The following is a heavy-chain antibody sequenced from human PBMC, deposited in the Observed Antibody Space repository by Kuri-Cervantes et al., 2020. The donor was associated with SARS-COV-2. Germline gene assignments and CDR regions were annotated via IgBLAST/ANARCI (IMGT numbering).Heavy chain of an antibody. D-gene: IGHD3-16*02. V-gene: IGHV4-4*07. Sequence: GSLRLSCTVSGGSISSHYWSWIRQPAGKGLEWIGRIYTSGSTNYNPSLKSRVTISVDTSKNQFSLKLSSVTAADTAVYYCARARIMITFGGVIVIGAFDIWGQGTMVTVSS. CDR2: IYTSGST. CDR3: ARARIMITFGGVIVIGAFDI. CDR1: GGSISSHY. J-gene: IGHJ3*02.